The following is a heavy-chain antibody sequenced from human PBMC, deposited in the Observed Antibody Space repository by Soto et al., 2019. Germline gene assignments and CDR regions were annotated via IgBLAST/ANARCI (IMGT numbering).Heavy chain of an antibody. D-gene: IGHD3-3*01. CDR2: IHHSGTT. Sequence: QVQLQQWGAGLLKPSETLSLACAVYGGSFSDYFWTWIRQPPGKGLQWIGEIHHSGTTHYNPSLKSRLTISVDTSKNQFSLRLSSMTAADTAVYYCARQPVSLPNKFFFYDYGFDVWGQGTTVTVSS. V-gene: IGHV4-34*02. J-gene: IGHJ6*02. CDR1: GGSFSDYF. CDR3: ARQPVSLPNKFFFYDYGFDV.